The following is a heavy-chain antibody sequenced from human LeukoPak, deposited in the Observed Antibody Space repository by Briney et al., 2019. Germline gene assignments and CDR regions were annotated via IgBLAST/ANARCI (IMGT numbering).Heavy chain of an antibody. D-gene: IGHD6-19*01. V-gene: IGHV4-39*01. J-gene: IGHJ4*02. Sequence: PSETLSLTCTVSGGAISSSSYYWGWIRQPPGKGLEWIGSMYSSGSTYYNPSLKSRVTISVDTSKNQFSLKLNSVTAADTAVYYCARHGRYLSWLDFFDYWGQGTLVTVSS. CDR1: GGAISSSSYY. CDR3: ARHGRYLSWLDFFDY. CDR2: MYSSGST.